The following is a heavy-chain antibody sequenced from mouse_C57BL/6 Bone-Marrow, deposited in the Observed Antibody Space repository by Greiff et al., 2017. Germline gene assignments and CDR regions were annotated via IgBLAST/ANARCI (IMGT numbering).Heavy chain of an antibody. CDR3: YYYGSRIDY. D-gene: IGHD1-1*01. V-gene: IGHV1-15*01. J-gene: IGHJ2*01. CDR1: GYTFTDYE. CDR2: IDPETGGT. Sequence: SGAELVRPGASVTLSCKASGYTFTDYEMHWVKQTPVHGLEWIGAIDPETGGTAYNQKFKGKAILTADKSSSTAYMELRSLTSEDSAVYYAYYYGSRIDYWGQGTTLTVSS.